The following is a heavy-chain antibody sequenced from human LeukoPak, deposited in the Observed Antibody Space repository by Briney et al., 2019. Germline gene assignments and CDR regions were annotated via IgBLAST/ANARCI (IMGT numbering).Heavy chain of an antibody. Sequence: GGSLRLSCEASGFTFGSHAMYWVRQAPGKGLEWVAVIWYDGSNKYYADSVKGRFTISRDNSKNTLYLQMNSLRAEDTAVYYCARGSDLYYYGSGSPKYHYYYYGMDVWGQGTTVTVSS. CDR1: GFTFGSHA. V-gene: IGHV3-33*08. J-gene: IGHJ6*02. CDR3: ARGSDLYYYGSGSPKYHYYYYGMDV. CDR2: IWYDGSNK. D-gene: IGHD3-10*01.